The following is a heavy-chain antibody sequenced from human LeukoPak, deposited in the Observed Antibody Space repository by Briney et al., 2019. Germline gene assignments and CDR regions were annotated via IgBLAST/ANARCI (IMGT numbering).Heavy chain of an antibody. CDR1: GXTFSGYG. Sequence: PGRSLRLSCAASGXTFSGYGFHWVRQAPGKGLEWVALIWYDGSNKYYADSVTGRFTVSRDNSKNTLYLQMNSLRAEDTAVYYCERDRYYDSSGYYNLDYWGQGTLVTVSS. CDR3: ERDRYYDSSGYYNLDY. V-gene: IGHV3-33*01. D-gene: IGHD3-22*01. J-gene: IGHJ4*02. CDR2: IWYDGSNK.